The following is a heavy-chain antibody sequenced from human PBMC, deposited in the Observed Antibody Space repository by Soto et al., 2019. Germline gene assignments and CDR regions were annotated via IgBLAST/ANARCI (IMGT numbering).Heavy chain of an antibody. Sequence: SETLSLTCTVSGGSISSYYWSWIRQPPGKGLEWIGYIYYSGSTNYNPSLKSRVTISVDTSKNQFSLKLSSVTAADTAVYYCARDRPRGWFDPWGQGTLVTVSS. CDR2: IYYSGST. J-gene: IGHJ5*02. CDR3: ARDRPRGWFDP. V-gene: IGHV4-59*01. D-gene: IGHD3-10*01. CDR1: GGSISSYY.